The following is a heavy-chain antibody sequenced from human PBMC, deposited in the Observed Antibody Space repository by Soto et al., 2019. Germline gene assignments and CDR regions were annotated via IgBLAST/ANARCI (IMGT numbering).Heavy chain of an antibody. V-gene: IGHV3-23*01. CDR3: AKCSYASGTYYDYYYHLDV. CDR2: IGGSGANT. CDR1: EFTFSNYA. Sequence: GGSLRLSCAASEFTFSNYAMSWVRQAPGKGLEWVSAIGGSGANTYYADSVKGRFTMSRDNSKNTLYLQMNSLRAEDTAVYYCAKCSYASGTYYDYYYHLDVWGQGTTVTVSS. D-gene: IGHD3-10*01. J-gene: IGHJ6*02.